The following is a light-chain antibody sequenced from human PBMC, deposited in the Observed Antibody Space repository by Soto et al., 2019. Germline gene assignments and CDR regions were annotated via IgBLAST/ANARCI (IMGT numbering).Light chain of an antibody. CDR2: DAS. CDR3: QQYDSYSLT. CDR1: RGISSW. Sequence: TQSPGTLSASVGDRVTITCRASRGISSWLAWFQQKPGKAPKLLIYDASTLESGVPSRFSGSGSGTEFTLTITSLQPDDFATYFCQQYDSYSLTFGPGTKADI. J-gene: IGKJ3*01. V-gene: IGKV1-5*01.